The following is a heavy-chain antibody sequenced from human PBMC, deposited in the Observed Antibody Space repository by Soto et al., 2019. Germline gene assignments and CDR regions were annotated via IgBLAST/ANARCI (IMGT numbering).Heavy chain of an antibody. CDR1: GGSISSYY. CDR3: ARLGDDSSSWQLDY. V-gene: IGHV4-59*08. J-gene: IGHJ4*02. Sequence: QVQLQESGPGLVKPSETLSLTCTVSGGSISSYYWSWIRQPPGKGLEWIGYIYYSGSTNYNPSLKSRVTISVDTSKNQFSLKLSSVTAADTAVYYCARLGDDSSSWQLDYWGQGTLVTVSS. CDR2: IYYSGST. D-gene: IGHD6-13*01.